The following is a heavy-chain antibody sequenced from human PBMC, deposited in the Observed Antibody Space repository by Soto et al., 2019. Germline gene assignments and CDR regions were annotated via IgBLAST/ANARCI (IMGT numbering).Heavy chain of an antibody. CDR2: IIPILGIA. D-gene: IGHD3-9*01. CDR1: GGTFSSYT. CDR3: TTTLRWYDILTGYYDAFDI. V-gene: IGHV1-69*02. J-gene: IGHJ3*02. Sequence: QVQLVQSGAEVKKPGSSVKVSCKASGGTFSSYTISWVRQAPGQGLEWMGRIIPILGIANYAQKFQGRVTITADKSTSTAYMELSSLRSEDTAVYYCTTTLRWYDILTGYYDAFDIWGQGTMVTVSS.